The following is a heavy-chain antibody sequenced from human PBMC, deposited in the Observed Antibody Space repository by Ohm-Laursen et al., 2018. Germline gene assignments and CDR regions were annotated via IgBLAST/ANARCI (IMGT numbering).Heavy chain of an antibody. CDR3: ARGIGAAAGTFHYYYGMDV. Sequence: SETLSLTCPVSGGSISSYYWSWIRQPPGKGLEWIGYIYYSGSTNYNPSLKSRVTISVDTSKNQFSLKLSSVTAADTAVYYCARGIGAAAGTFHYYYGMDVWGQGTTVTVSS. CDR2: IYYSGST. J-gene: IGHJ6*02. D-gene: IGHD6-13*01. CDR1: GGSISSYY. V-gene: IGHV4-59*01.